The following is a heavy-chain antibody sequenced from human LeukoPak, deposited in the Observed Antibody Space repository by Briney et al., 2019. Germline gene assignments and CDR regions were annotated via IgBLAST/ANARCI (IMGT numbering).Heavy chain of an antibody. CDR3: ARQSIALAGPWFDP. CDR1: GGSFNDYY. J-gene: IGHJ5*02. CDR2: IIHSGST. D-gene: IGHD6-19*01. Sequence: SETLSLTCAVYGGSFNDYYWSWIRQPPGKGLEWIGEIIHSGSTNYNPSLKSRVTISVDTSKNQFSLKLSSVTAADTAVYYCARQSIALAGPWFDPWGQGTLVTVSS. V-gene: IGHV4-34*12.